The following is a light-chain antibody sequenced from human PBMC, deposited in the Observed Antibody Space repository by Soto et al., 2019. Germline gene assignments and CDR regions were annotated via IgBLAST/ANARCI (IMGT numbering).Light chain of an antibody. CDR1: SSNIGSKY. CDR2: NND. V-gene: IGLV1-47*02. J-gene: IGLJ1*01. Sequence: VLTQPPSASGTPGQRVTISCSGSSSNIGSKYVCWYQQLPGTAPKLLIYNNDQRPSGVPDRFSGSKSGTSASLAISGLRSEDEADYYCATWDDSLSDYVFGTGTKLTVL. CDR3: ATWDDSLSDYV.